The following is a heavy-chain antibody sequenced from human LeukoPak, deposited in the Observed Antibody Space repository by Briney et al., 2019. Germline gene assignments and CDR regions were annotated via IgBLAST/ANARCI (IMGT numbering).Heavy chain of an antibody. CDR3: ARDHGSSWYYVDV. D-gene: IGHD6-13*01. V-gene: IGHV1-3*03. J-gene: IGHJ6*03. Sequence: ASVKVSCKASGYTFTSYAMHWVRQAPGQRLEWMGWINAGNGNTKYSQEFQGRVTLTRDTSASTAYMQLSSLRSEDMAVYYCARDHGSSWYYVDVWGKGTTVTVS. CDR2: INAGNGNT. CDR1: GYTFTSYA.